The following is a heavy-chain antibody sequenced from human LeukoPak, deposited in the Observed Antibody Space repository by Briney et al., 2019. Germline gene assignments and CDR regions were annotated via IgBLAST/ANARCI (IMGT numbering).Heavy chain of an antibody. CDR3: ARFGAVAGYNWFDP. J-gene: IGHJ5*02. Sequence: PSETLSLTCAVYGGSFSGYYWSWIRQPPGKGLEWIGYIYYSGSTNYNPSLKSRVTISVDTSKNQFSLKLSSVSAADTAVYYCARFGAVAGYNWFDPWGQGTLVTVSS. V-gene: IGHV4-59*01. D-gene: IGHD6-19*01. CDR1: GGSFSGYY. CDR2: IYYSGST.